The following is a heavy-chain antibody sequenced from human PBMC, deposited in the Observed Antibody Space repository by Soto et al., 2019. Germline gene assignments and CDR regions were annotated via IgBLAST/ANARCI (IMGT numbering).Heavy chain of an antibody. Sequence: QVQLVESGGGVVQPGRSLRLSCAASGITFSGFAMHWVRKAPGKGLEWLAVISYDETKEYYADSVKGRFTISRDNSKTTLYLQMSSLRAEDTAVYYCARDQYDFWSSYGPYYYGMAVWGQGTTVTVSS. CDR3: ARDQYDFWSSYGPYYYGMAV. CDR1: GITFSGFA. D-gene: IGHD3-3*01. V-gene: IGHV3-30-3*01. J-gene: IGHJ6*02. CDR2: ISYDETKE.